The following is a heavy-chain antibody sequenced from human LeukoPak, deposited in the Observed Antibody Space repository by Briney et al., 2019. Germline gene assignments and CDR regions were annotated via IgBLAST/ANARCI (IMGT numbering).Heavy chain of an antibody. J-gene: IGHJ6*03. Sequence: SETLSLTCAVSGGSISSGGYSWSWIRQPPGKGLEWIGYIYYSGSTYYNPSLKSRVTVSVDTSKNQFSLKLSSVTAADTAVYYCARVRGSYGSYYYYYYYMDVWGKGTTVTVSS. V-gene: IGHV4-30-4*07. CDR2: IYYSGST. CDR1: GGSISSGGYS. D-gene: IGHD5-18*01. CDR3: ARVRGSYGSYYYYYYYMDV.